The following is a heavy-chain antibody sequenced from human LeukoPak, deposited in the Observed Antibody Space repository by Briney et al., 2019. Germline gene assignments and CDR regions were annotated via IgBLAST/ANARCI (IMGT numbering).Heavy chain of an antibody. CDR3: ARDLGKFAPKIAVAGTGLANAFDI. V-gene: IGHV3-7*01. J-gene: IGHJ3*02. Sequence: GGSLRLSCAASGLTFSSYWMSWVRQAPGKGLEWVANINQDGSEKYYVDSVKGRFIISRDNAKNSLYLQMNSLRAEDTAVYYCARDLGKFAPKIAVAGTGLANAFDIWGQGTMVTVSS. CDR1: GLTFSSYW. CDR2: INQDGSEK. D-gene: IGHD6-19*01.